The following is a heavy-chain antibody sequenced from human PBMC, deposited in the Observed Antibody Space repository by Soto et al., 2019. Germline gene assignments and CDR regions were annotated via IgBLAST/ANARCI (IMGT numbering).Heavy chain of an antibody. V-gene: IGHV5-51*01. D-gene: IGHD3-10*01. CDR2: IYPGDSDT. Sequence: PGESLKISCKGSGYSLTSYWIGWVRQMPGKGLEWMGIIYPGDSDTRYSPSFQGQVTISADKSISTAYLQWSSLKASDTAMYYCAREFRRTSFGMDVWGQGTTVTVSS. CDR1: GYSLTSYW. CDR3: AREFRRTSFGMDV. J-gene: IGHJ6*02.